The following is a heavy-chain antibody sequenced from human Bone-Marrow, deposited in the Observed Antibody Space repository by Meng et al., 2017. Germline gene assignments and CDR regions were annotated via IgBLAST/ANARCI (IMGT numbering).Heavy chain of an antibody. Sequence: GESLKISCAASGFTFSDYYMSWIRQAPGQGLEWVSYISSSGSPIYYADSVKGRFTISRDNAKNSLYLQMNSLRAEDAAVYYFSGGADYSGNAVDYWGQGTLVTVSS. V-gene: IGHV3-11*04. CDR1: GFTFSDYY. J-gene: IGHJ4*02. D-gene: IGHD4-23*01. CDR2: ISSSGSPI. CDR3: SGGADYSGNAVDY.